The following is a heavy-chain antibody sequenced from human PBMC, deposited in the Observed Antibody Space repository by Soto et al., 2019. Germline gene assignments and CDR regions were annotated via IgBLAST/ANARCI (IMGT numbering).Heavy chain of an antibody. Sequence: QLQLQESGPGLVKPSETLSLTCNVSGVSISDTSYYWGWIRQPPGKGLEWIGTIYFNGNTFYNPSLKSRLPVSVDTSKTPFPLRLTSVTAADTAVYYCARQGSYWGQGTLVAVSS. CDR1: GVSISDTSYY. J-gene: IGHJ4*02. CDR3: ARQGSY. CDR2: IYFNGNT. V-gene: IGHV4-39*01.